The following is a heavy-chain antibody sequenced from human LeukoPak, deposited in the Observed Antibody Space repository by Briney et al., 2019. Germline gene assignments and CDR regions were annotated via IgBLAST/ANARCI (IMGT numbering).Heavy chain of an antibody. V-gene: IGHV3-48*04. Sequence: PVGSPRLSCAASGFTFSDHWMSWVRAAPGQGPDWVSFISSSSISVYYADSVKGRLTISRDNAKKSLYLQMNSLRAEDTAVYYCAPGRGDFQHWGQGTLVTVSS. J-gene: IGHJ1*01. CDR1: GFTFSDHW. CDR3: APGRGDFQH. CDR2: ISSSSISV.